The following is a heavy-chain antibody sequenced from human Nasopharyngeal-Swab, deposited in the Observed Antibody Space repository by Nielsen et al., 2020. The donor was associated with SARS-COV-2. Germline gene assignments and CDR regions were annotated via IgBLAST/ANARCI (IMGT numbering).Heavy chain of an antibody. CDR3: ATALTIFGADHYYYYYGMDV. D-gene: IGHD3-3*01. Sequence: VKVSCKASGYTFTSYYMHWVRQAPGKGLEWMGGFDPEDGETIYAQKFQGRVTMTEDTSTDTAYMELSSLRSEDMAVYYCATALTIFGADHYYYYYGMDVWGQGTTVTVSS. V-gene: IGHV1-24*01. CDR2: FDPEDGET. CDR1: GYTFTSYY. J-gene: IGHJ6*02.